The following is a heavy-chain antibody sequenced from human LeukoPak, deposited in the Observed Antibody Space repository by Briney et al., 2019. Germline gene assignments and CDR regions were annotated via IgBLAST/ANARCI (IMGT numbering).Heavy chain of an antibody. Sequence: ESSETLSLTCTVSGGSISSYYWSWIRQPPGKGLEWIGYIYYSGSTNYNPSLKSRVTISVDTSKNQFSLKLSSVTAADTAVYYCARAITMVRGVKRGVFDYWGQGTLVTVSS. J-gene: IGHJ4*02. CDR1: GGSISSYY. V-gene: IGHV4-59*01. CDR3: ARAITMVRGVKRGVFDY. CDR2: IYYSGST. D-gene: IGHD3-10*01.